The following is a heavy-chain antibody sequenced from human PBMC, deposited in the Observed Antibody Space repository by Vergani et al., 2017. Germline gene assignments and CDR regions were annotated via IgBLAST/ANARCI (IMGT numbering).Heavy chain of an antibody. V-gene: IGHV1-69*13. D-gene: IGHD2-21*02. Sequence: VQLVQSGAEVKKPGATVKISCKVSGYTFTDYYMHWVQQAPGKGLEWMGWIIPIFGTANYAQKFQGRVTITADESTSTAYMELSSLRSEDTAVYYCARGGRCGGDCQDYWGQGTLVTVSS. CDR1: GYTFTDYY. CDR2: IIPIFGTA. J-gene: IGHJ4*02. CDR3: ARGGRCGGDCQDY.